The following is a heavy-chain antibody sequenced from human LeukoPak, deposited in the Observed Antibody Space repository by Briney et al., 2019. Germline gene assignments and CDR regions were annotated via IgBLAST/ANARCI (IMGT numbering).Heavy chain of an antibody. Sequence: GGSLRLSCAASGFIFSNYNMHWLRQAPGKGLEWVALISYDGSNKYYADSVEGRFSISRDNSQNTLFLEMNSLRAEDMALYHCAREDAPVVGDIGAFDLWGQGTMATVSS. CDR2: ISYDGSNK. J-gene: IGHJ3*01. CDR3: AREDAPVVGDIGAFDL. V-gene: IGHV3-30*04. D-gene: IGHD3-10*01. CDR1: GFIFSNYN.